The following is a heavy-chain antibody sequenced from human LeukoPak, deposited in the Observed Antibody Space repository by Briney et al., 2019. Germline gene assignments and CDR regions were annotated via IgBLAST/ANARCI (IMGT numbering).Heavy chain of an antibody. J-gene: IGHJ4*02. Sequence: GGSLRLSCAASGFTFSSYSMNWVRQAPGKGLEWVSSITSGGTYIYYADSVKGRFTISTDNAKNSLYLQMNSLRAEDTAVYYCAREDYTTVFDYWGQGALVTVSS. CDR3: AREDYTTVFDY. CDR2: ITSGGTYI. D-gene: IGHD2-2*02. V-gene: IGHV3-21*01. CDR1: GFTFSSYS.